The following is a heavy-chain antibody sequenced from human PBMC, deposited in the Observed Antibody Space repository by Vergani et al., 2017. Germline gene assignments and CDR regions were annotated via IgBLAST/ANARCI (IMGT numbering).Heavy chain of an antibody. CDR2: IYYSGST. Sequence: QVQLQESGPGLVKPSQTLSLTCTVSGGSISSGGYYWSWIRQHAGKGLEWIGYIYYSGSTYYNPSLDSRLTISLDTSENHLSLKLTSVTAADTAVYYCARQKDYYMDVWGKGATVTVS. J-gene: IGHJ6*03. CDR3: ARQKDYYMDV. V-gene: IGHV4-31*03. CDR1: GGSISSGGYY.